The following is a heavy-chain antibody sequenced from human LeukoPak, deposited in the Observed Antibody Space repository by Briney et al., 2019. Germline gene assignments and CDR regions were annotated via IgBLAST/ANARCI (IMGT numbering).Heavy chain of an antibody. CDR1: GGTFSSYA. CDR2: IIPIFGTA. D-gene: IGHD6-6*01. V-gene: IGHV1-69*05. CDR3: ARVKGSSSSFDY. J-gene: IGHJ4*02. Sequence: SVKVSCKASGGTFSSYAISWVRQAPGQGLEWMGRIIPIFGTANYAQKFQGRVTITTDESTSTAYMELSSLRSEDTAVYCCARVKGSSSSFDYWGQGTLVTVSS.